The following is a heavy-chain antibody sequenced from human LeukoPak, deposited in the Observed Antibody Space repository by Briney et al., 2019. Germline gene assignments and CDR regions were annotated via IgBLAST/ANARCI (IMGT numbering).Heavy chain of an antibody. D-gene: IGHD6-19*01. CDR2: ISSSSSII. CDR1: GXTFSSYS. CDR3: ARTVIAVAANWFDP. J-gene: IGHJ5*02. Sequence: PGGSLRLSCAASGXTFSSYSMNWVRQAPGKGREWVSYISSSSSIISYADSVKGRSTISRDNAKNSLYLQMNSLRDEDTAVYYCARTVIAVAANWFDPWGQGTLVTVSS. V-gene: IGHV3-48*02.